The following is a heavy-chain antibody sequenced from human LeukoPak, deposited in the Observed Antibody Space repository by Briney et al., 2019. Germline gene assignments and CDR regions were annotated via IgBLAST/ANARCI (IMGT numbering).Heavy chain of an antibody. D-gene: IGHD3-3*01. Sequence: GGSLRLSCAASGFTFSSYAMHWVRQAPGKGLEWVAVISYDGNNKYYADSVKGRFTISRDSSKNTLYLQMNSLRGEDTAVFYCARDFGGISIFGVVSYWGQGTLVTVSS. CDR3: ARDFGGISIFGVVSY. CDR1: GFTFSSYA. V-gene: IGHV3-30-3*01. J-gene: IGHJ4*02. CDR2: ISYDGNNK.